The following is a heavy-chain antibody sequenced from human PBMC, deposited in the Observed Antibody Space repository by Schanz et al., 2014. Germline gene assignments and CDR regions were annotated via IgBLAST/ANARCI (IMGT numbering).Heavy chain of an antibody. CDR2: ISDSGDTA. V-gene: IGHV3-23*04. J-gene: IGHJ2*01. CDR3: AKDAPYPFDL. Sequence: EVQLVESGGGLVQPGGSLRLSCTASGFTFTNYAMSWVRQAPGKGLEWVSLISDSGDTAYYADSVRGRFTISRDNSKNPLYLQMNSLRAEDTAVYYCAKDAPYPFDLWGRGTLITVSS. CDR1: GFTFTNYA.